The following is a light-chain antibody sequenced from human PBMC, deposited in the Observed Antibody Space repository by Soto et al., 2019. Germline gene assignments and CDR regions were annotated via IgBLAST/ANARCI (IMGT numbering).Light chain of an antibody. V-gene: IGKV3-15*01. CDR2: GAS. CDR3: QQYNNWPLT. CDR1: QSVSSN. Sequence: EMGMTQSPATLSVSPGERVTLACRASQSVSSNLAWYQQKPGQAPRLLIYGASTRATGIPARFSGSGSGTEVTLTISSLRSEDFTVYYCQQYNNWPLTFGGGTKVEIK. J-gene: IGKJ4*01.